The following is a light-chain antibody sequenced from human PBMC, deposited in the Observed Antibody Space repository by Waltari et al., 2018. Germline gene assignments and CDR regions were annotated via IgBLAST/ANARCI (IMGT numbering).Light chain of an antibody. J-gene: IGKJ1*01. CDR1: ESISNW. Sequence: DIQMTQSPSTLSASVGDRVTITCRASESISNWLVWYQQKPGKAPKVLIHKASSLESGVPSRFNGSGSATEFTLTISNLQPDDFATYYCQQYDSFWTFGQGTKVEIK. CDR3: QQYDSFWT. V-gene: IGKV1-5*03. CDR2: KAS.